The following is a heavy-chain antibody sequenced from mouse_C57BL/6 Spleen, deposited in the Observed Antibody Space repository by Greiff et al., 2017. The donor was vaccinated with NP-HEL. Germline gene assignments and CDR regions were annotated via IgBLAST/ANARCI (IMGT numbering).Heavy chain of an antibody. CDR1: GYTFTDYY. D-gene: IGHD1-1*01. CDR2: IYPGSGNT. J-gene: IGHJ3*01. CDR3: ARSMISSYAY. Sequence: QVQLKESGAELVRPGASVKLSCKASGYTFTDYYINWVKQRPGQGLEWIARIYPGSGNTYYNEKFKGKATLTAEKSSSTAYMQLSSLTSEDSAVYFCARSMISSYAYWGQGTLVTVSA. V-gene: IGHV1-76*01.